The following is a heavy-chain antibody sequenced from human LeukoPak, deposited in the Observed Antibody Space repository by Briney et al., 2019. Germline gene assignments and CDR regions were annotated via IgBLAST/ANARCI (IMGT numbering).Heavy chain of an antibody. Sequence: SQTLSLTCTVSGGSISSGSYYWSWIRQPAGKGLEWIGYVDHTGSTKFNPSLNGRVSISRDTSNNFFSLRLRSVTAADTAVYFCARGRVSSSTWYSTYYYFFYMDFWGKGTTVTVSS. CDR1: GGSISSGSYY. J-gene: IGHJ6*03. CDR3: ARGRVSSSTWYSTYYYFFYMDF. CDR2: VDHTGST. V-gene: IGHV4-61*10. D-gene: IGHD4-11*01.